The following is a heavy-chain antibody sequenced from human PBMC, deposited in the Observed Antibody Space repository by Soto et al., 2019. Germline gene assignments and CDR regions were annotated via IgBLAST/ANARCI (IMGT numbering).Heavy chain of an antibody. V-gene: IGHV1-18*01. D-gene: IGHD2-15*01. CDR3: ARASGSSYWLDP. CDR1: GYSFNKYC. J-gene: IGHJ5*02. Sequence: ASVKVSCKASGYSFNKYCISWLRQAPGQGREWMGWIRSYNRNTIDAQNLQGRATMHRDTSTSTAYMETKSLRSDHPVVYYCARASGSSYWLDPWGEGTLVTVSS. CDR2: IRSYNRNT.